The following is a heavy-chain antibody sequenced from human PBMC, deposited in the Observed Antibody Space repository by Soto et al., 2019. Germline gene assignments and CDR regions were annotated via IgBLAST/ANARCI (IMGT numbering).Heavy chain of an antibody. CDR3: VKDSGGSWRGHFFAPNRVDRSTNAMDV. J-gene: IGHJ6*02. V-gene: IGHV3-43*01. CDR2: ITWDGGSA. D-gene: IGHD3-3*02. CDR1: GFTFDDHT. Sequence: EVQLAESGGVVVQPGGSLRLSCAASGFTFDDHTMHWVRQFPGKGLEWVSLITWDGGSAYYADSVRGRFTISRDSSENSLYLQMDSLRIEDTAFYYCVKDSGGSWRGHFFAPNRVDRSTNAMDVWGQGTTVTVSS.